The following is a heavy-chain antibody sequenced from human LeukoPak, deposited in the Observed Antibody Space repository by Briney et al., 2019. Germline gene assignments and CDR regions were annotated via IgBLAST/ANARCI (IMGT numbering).Heavy chain of an antibody. D-gene: IGHD3-22*01. CDR3: TRYYDSNALYYFDY. CDR2: IKSKSDGGTT. CDR1: GFTFSNSW. J-gene: IGHJ4*02. V-gene: IGHV3-15*01. Sequence: GGSLRLSCAASGFTFSNSWMSWVRQAPGKGLEWVARIKSKSDGGTTDYAEPVRGRFTISRDDSKNTMYLQMNSPKTEDTAVYYCTRYYDSNALYYFDYWGQGTLVTVSS.